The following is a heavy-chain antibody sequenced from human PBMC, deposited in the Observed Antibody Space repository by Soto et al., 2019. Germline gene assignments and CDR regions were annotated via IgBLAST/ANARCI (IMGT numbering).Heavy chain of an antibody. CDR3: AHRHMAAAGLFDY. D-gene: IGHD6-13*01. Sequence: QITLKESGPTLVKPTQTLTLTCTFSGFSLSTTKVGVGWIRQPPGKALEWLALIYWDDDKRYSPSLKSRLTXTXDXFKNQVVLAMTNVDPVDTATYYCAHRHMAAAGLFDYWGQGTLVTVSS. CDR2: IYWDDDK. J-gene: IGHJ4*02. V-gene: IGHV2-5*02. CDR1: GFSLSTTKVG.